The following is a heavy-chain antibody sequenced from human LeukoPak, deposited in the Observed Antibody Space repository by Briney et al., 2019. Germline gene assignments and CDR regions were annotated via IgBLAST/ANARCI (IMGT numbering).Heavy chain of an antibody. CDR2: MNPNSGNT. J-gene: IGHJ2*01. Sequence: GASVTVSCKASGYTFTSYDINWVRQATGQGLEWMGWMNPNSGNTGYAQKFQGRVTMTRNTSISTAYMELSSLRSEDTAVYYCARYPQEEYSSGWYWYFDLWGRGTLVTVSS. CDR3: ARYPQEEYSSGWYWYFDL. V-gene: IGHV1-8*01. D-gene: IGHD6-19*01. CDR1: GYTFTSYD.